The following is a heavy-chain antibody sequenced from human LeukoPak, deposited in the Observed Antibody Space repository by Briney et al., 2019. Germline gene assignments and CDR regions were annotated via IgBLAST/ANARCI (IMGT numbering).Heavy chain of an antibody. CDR3: ARGLGYCTSTTCLLPFDY. V-gene: IGHV3-53*01. Sequence: GGSLRLSCAASGFPVSTYYMPWVREAPGKGLECVSVIYSGGSTYYADSVKGRFTVSRGNSKNTLYLQMNSLRAEDTAMYYCARGLGYCTSTTCLLPFDYWGQGTLVTVSS. D-gene: IGHD2-2*01. CDR2: IYSGGST. J-gene: IGHJ4*02. CDR1: GFPVSTYY.